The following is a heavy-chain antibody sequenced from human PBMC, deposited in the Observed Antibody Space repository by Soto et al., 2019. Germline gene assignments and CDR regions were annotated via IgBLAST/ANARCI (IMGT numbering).Heavy chain of an antibody. CDR2: INPKSGGT. V-gene: IGHV1-2*02. D-gene: IGHD1-26*01. CDR1: GYTFTVYY. J-gene: IGHJ4*02. CDR3: ARDLAKGGGSAGFDY. Sequence: QVQLVQSGAEVKKPGASVNVSCKASGYTFTVYYMHWVRQAPGQGLEWRGWINPKSGGTMYPQKFQGRVTMTCDTSISTAYMALTRLRSDDTAVYYCARDLAKGGGSAGFDYWGQGTLVTVSS.